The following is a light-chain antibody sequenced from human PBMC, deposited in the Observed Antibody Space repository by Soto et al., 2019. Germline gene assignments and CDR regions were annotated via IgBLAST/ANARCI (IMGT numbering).Light chain of an antibody. CDR1: QSVLYSSNNKNY. J-gene: IGKJ1*01. V-gene: IGKV4-1*01. Sequence: DIVMTQFPDSLAVSLGERATINCKSSQSVLYSSNNKNYLAWYQHKPGQPPKLLIYWASARDSGVPDRFSGSGSGTDFTRAICNLKAVDVALYYCLQYYTTALWTFGQGTKVEIK. CDR3: LQYYTTALWT. CDR2: WAS.